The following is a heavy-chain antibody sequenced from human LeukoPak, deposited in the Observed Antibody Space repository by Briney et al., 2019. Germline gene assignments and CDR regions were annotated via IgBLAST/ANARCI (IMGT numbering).Heavy chain of an antibody. CDR3: VSFYEAY. Sequence: GGSLRLSCAASGNYWMHWVRHAPGKGPVWVSHINSDGSWTSYADSVKGRFTISKDNAKNTVYLQMNNLRAEDTAVYYCVSFYEAYWGRGTLVTVSS. CDR2: INSDGSWT. J-gene: IGHJ4*02. V-gene: IGHV3-74*01. D-gene: IGHD2/OR15-2a*01. CDR1: GNYW.